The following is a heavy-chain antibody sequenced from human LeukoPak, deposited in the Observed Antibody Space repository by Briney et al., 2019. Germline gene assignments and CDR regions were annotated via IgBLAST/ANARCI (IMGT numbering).Heavy chain of an antibody. J-gene: IGHJ4*02. CDR2: ISDSGGRT. D-gene: IGHD3-10*01. V-gene: IGHV3-23*01. CDR3: ARDRYYGSGSYPHFDS. CDR1: GFAFSSYA. Sequence: GGSLRLSCAASGFAFSSYAMGWVRQAPGKGLEWVSSISDSGGRTYFADSVKGRFTISRDNSKSTLYLQMNSLRDEDTAVYYCARDRYYGSGSYPHFDSWGQGTLVTVSS.